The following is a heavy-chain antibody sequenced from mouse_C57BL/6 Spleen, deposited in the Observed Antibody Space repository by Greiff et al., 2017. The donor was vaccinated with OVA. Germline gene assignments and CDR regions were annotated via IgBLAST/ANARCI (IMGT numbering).Heavy chain of an antibody. J-gene: IGHJ2*01. D-gene: IGHD1-1*01. V-gene: IGHV1-50*01. CDR3: APITTVGAEGYCDY. CDR1: GYTFTSYW. Sequence: QVQLQQPGAELVKPGASVKLSCKASGYTFTSYWMQWVKQRPGQGLEWIGEIDPSDSYTNYNQKFKGKATLTVDTSSSTAYMQLSSLTSEDSAVYYCAPITTVGAEGYCDYWGQGTTLTVSS. CDR2: IDPSDSYT.